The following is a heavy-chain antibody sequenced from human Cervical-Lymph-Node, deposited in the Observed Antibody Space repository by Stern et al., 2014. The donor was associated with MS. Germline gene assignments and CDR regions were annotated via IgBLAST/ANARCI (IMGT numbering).Heavy chain of an antibody. Sequence: QVQLQESGPGLVKPSETLSLTCTVSGGSISSSSYYWGWIRQPPGKGLEWIGSIYYSGSTYYNPSLKSRVTISVDTSTNQFSLQLSSVPAADTAVYYCARQATAMADAFDIWGQGTMVTVSS. CDR2: IYYSGST. V-gene: IGHV4-39*01. CDR1: GGSISSSSYY. J-gene: IGHJ3*02. D-gene: IGHD5-18*01. CDR3: ARQATAMADAFDI.